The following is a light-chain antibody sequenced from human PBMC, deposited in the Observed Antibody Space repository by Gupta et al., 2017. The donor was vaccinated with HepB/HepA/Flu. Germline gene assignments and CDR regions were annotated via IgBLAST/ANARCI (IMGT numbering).Light chain of an antibody. CDR3: SSYTSSSTYV. J-gene: IGLJ1*01. CDR2: EVS. V-gene: IGLV2-18*02. Sequence: QSALTQPPSVSGSPGPSVTISCTGTSSDVGSYNRVSWYQQPPGTAPKLMIYEVSNRPSGVPDRFSGSKSGNTASLTISGLQAEDEPDYYCSSYTSSSTYVFGTGTKVTVL. CDR1: SSDVGSYNR.